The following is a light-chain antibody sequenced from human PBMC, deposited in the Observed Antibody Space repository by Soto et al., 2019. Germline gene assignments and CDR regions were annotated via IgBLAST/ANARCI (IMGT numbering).Light chain of an antibody. CDR3: QYYGSSPPTT. CDR2: GAS. J-gene: IGKJ2*01. CDR1: QSVTSTY. Sequence: EFVLTQSPGTLSLSPGERAILSCRASQSVTSTYIAWYQQKPGQAPRLLIYGASSRATGIPDRFGGSGSGTDFTLTISRLEAEDFAVYYCQYYGSSPPTTFGQGTKLEIK. V-gene: IGKV3-20*01.